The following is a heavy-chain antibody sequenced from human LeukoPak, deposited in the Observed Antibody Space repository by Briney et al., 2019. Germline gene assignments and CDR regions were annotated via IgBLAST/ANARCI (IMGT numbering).Heavy chain of an antibody. CDR2: ISSSSSYI. D-gene: IGHD5-18*01. CDR1: GFTFSSYS. CDR3: ARDWGSYGFYYYYGMDV. V-gene: IGHV3-21*01. J-gene: IGHJ6*02. Sequence: GGSLRLSCAASGFTFSSYSMNWVRQAPGKGLEWVSSISSSSSYIYYADSVKGRFTISRDNAKNSLYLQMNSLRAEDTAVYYCARDWGSYGFYYYYGMDVWGQGTTVTVSS.